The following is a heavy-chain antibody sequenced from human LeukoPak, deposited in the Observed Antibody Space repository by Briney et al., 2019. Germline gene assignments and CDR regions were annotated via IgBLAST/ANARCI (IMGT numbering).Heavy chain of an antibody. D-gene: IGHD3-3*01. CDR3: AKDYYDFWSQSFFDY. V-gene: IGHV3-23*01. J-gene: IGHJ4*02. CDR2: IVDSGGNT. CDR1: GFTFSSYA. Sequence: GGSLRLSCAASGFTFSSYAMNWVRQAPGKGLEWVAAIVDSGGNTFYADSVEGRFTISRDNSQNTLYLQMNSLRAEDTAVYYCAKDYYDFWSQSFFDYWGQGTLVTVSS.